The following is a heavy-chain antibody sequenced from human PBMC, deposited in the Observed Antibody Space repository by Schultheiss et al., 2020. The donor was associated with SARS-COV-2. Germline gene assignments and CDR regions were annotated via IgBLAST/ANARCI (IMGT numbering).Heavy chain of an antibody. Sequence: SETLSLTFTVSGGSISSYYWSWIRQPAGKGLEWIGRIYTSGSTNYNPSLKSRVTMSVDTSKNQFSLKLSSVTAADTAVYYCARNKGDTRYSGYDNYYYYMDVWGKGTTVTVSS. V-gene: IGHV4-4*07. CDR3: ARNKGDTRYSGYDNYYYYMDV. CDR1: GGSISSYY. J-gene: IGHJ6*03. D-gene: IGHD5-12*01. CDR2: IYTSGST.